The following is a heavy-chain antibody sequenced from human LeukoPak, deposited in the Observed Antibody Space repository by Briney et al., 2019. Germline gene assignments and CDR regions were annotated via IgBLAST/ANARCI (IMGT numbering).Heavy chain of an antibody. CDR3: ARVVDTHFDY. D-gene: IGHD5-18*01. V-gene: IGHV3-74*01. Sequence: GVSLRLSCEASGFTFSSYWMHWVRLAPGKGLVCVSPIKSDWSTTTYADAVKGRSTISRDKADYTLYMKITKTRDEYTAAKYSARVVDTHFDYWGQATLVSVCS. J-gene: IGHJ4*02. CDR1: GFTFSSYW. CDR2: IKSDWSTT.